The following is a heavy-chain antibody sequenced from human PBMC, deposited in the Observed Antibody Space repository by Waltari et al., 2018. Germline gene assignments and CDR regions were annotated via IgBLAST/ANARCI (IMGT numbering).Heavy chain of an antibody. V-gene: IGHV4-34*01. Sequence: QVQLQQWGAGLLKPSETLSLTCAVYGGSFSGYYWSWIRQPPGKGLEWIGEINHSGSTSYKPWLKGRVTISVDTSKNQFCLELSAVTAADTGVYYCARGRRGECSSTSCLYYYYYGMDVWGQGTTVTVAS. CDR2: INHSGST. D-gene: IGHD2-2*01. CDR3: ARGRRGECSSTSCLYYYYYGMDV. J-gene: IGHJ6*02. CDR1: GGSFSGYY.